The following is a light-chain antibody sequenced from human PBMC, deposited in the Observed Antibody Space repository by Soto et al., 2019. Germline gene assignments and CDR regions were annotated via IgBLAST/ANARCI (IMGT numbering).Light chain of an antibody. CDR3: QQYQNLWT. CDR2: GAS. CDR1: QSVSSSY. J-gene: IGKJ1*01. Sequence: EIVFTQSAGTLSLTTGERATLSCRASQSVSSSYLAWYQQKPGQAPRLLIYGASSRATGIPDRFSGSGSGTDFTLTISSLQSEDFALYYCQQYQNLWTFGQGTKV. V-gene: IGKV3-20*01.